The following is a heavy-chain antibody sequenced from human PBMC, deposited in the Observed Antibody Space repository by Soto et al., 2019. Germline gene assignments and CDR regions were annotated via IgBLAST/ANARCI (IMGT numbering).Heavy chain of an antibody. V-gene: IGHV1-2*02. CDR2: INPNSGGT. CDR1: GGTFSSYA. Sequence: ASVKVSCKASGGTFSSYAISWVRQAPGQGLERMGWINPNSGGTNYAQKFQGRVTMTRDTSISTAYMELSRLRSDDTAVYYCAREGEMATGWFDPWGQGTLVTVSS. CDR3: AREGEMATGWFDP. D-gene: IGHD5-12*01. J-gene: IGHJ5*02.